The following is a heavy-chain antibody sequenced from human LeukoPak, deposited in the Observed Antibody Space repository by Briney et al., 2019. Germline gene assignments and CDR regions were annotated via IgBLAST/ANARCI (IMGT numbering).Heavy chain of an antibody. J-gene: IGHJ4*02. CDR1: GITFRSYA. V-gene: IGHV3-23*01. Sequence: GGSLRLSCAASGITFRSYAMSWVRQAPGKGLVWVSAISGSGGSTYYADSVKGRFTISRDNSKNTLYLQMNSLRVEDTAVYYCAKGHYYDSSGYYVDYWGQGTLVTVSS. CDR2: ISGSGGST. D-gene: IGHD3-22*01. CDR3: AKGHYYDSSGYYVDY.